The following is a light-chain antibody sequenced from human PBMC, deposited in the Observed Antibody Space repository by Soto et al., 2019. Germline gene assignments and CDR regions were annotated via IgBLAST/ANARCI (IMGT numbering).Light chain of an antibody. J-gene: IGKJ4*01. Sequence: EIVLTQSPATLSMSPGERATLSCRASQSVSNYLAWYQQKPGQAPRLLIYEASNRASGIPARFSGRGSGTDFTLTISSLEPEDFAVYFCQHRGNWPPLTFGGGTKVEMK. CDR3: QHRGNWPPLT. CDR1: QSVSNY. V-gene: IGKV3-11*01. CDR2: EAS.